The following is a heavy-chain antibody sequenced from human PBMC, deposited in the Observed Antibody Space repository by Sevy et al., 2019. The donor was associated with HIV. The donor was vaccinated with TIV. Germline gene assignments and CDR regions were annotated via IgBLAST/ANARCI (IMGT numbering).Heavy chain of an antibody. CDR1: GYTFTNYY. CDR3: ARVYYYDYSGPGY. CDR2: INPSGGGT. D-gene: IGHD3-22*01. J-gene: IGHJ4*02. Sequence: ASVKVSCKASGYTFTNYYIHWVRQAPGEGLEWMGVINPSGGGTSNALSFQGRVAMTRDTSTSTVYMELSSLRSEDTAVYYCARVYYYDYSGPGYWGQGTLVTVSS. V-gene: IGHV1-46*01.